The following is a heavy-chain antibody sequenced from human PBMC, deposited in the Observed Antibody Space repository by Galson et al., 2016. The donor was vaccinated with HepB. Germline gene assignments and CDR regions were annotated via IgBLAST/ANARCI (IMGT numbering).Heavy chain of an antibody. CDR1: GGIFNSYG. J-gene: IGHJ4*02. Sequence: SVKVSCKASGGIFNSYGIRWVRQAPGQGLEWMGGIIAIFGTANYAEKFQGSVTISADKSTTTTYMELSSLRSEDTAVYYCARSGSYYPNYFDYWGQGTLVALSS. D-gene: IGHD3-22*01. CDR3: ARSGSYYPNYFDY. V-gene: IGHV1-69*06. CDR2: IIAIFGTA.